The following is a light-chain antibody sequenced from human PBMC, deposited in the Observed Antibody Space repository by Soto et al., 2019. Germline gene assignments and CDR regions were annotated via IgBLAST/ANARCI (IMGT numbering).Light chain of an antibody. CDR3: QQYGSSPFT. Sequence: DIVLTQSPGTLSSSPGERATLSCRASQSFSSSYLAWYQQKPGQAPRLLIYGASSRATGIADRFSGSGSGTDFTLTISRLEPEDVAVYYCQQYGSSPFTFGPGTKVDIK. J-gene: IGKJ3*01. CDR2: GAS. CDR1: QSFSSSY. V-gene: IGKV3-20*01.